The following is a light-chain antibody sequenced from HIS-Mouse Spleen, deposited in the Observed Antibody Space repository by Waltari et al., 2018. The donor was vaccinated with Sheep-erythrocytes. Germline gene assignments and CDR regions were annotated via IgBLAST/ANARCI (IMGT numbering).Light chain of an antibody. CDR1: SGHSSYA. J-gene: IGLJ3*02. CDR3: QTWGTGIRV. V-gene: IGLV4-69*01. Sequence: QLVLTQSPSASVSLGASVKLTCTLSSGHSSYAIACHQQQPEKGPRYLMKLNSDGSHSKGDGIPDRFSGSSSGAERYLTISSLQSEDEADYYCQTWGTGIRVFGGGTKLTVL. CDR2: LNSDGSH.